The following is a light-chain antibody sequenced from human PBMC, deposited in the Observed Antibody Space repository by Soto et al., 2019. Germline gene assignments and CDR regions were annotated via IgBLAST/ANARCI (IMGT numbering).Light chain of an antibody. V-gene: IGLV2-8*01. CDR2: EIS. CDR1: SSDVGGYNY. CDR3: RSFAGHNTGV. Sequence: QSDLTQPPSASGSPGQSVTISFTVTSSDVGGYNYVSWYQQHPGKAPKLILYEISERPSAVPDRFSGSKSGNMASLTVSGLQSYDEADYDCRSFAGHNTGVFGAVTQVAVL. J-gene: IGLJ1*01.